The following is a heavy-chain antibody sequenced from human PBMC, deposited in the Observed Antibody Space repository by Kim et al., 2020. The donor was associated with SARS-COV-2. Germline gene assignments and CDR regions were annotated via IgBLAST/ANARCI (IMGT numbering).Heavy chain of an antibody. CDR1: GDSISSNGYY. D-gene: IGHD1-26*01. CDR3: ARSGGGGSHFDF. CDR2: IHYSGST. V-gene: IGHV4-31*03. Sequence: SETLSLTCTVSGDSISSNGYYWSWIRQHPGKGLEWIGYIHYSGSTYYNPSLKSRVTTSVDTSKNQFSLNLSSVTAADTAVYYCARSGGGGSHFDFWGQGTLVTVSS. J-gene: IGHJ4*02.